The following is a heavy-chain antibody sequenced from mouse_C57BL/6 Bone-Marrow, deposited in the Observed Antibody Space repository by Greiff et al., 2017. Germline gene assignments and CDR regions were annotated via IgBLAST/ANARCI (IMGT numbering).Heavy chain of an antibody. V-gene: IGHV1-15*01. D-gene: IGHD1-1*01. Sequence: QVQLQQSGAELVRPGASVTLSCKASGYTFTDYEMHWVKQTPVHGLEWIGAIDPETGGTAYNQKFKGKAILTADKSSSTAYLELRSRTSEDSAVYYCTLYGSYYFDYWGQGTTLTVSS. CDR1: GYTFTDYE. CDR2: IDPETGGT. J-gene: IGHJ2*01. CDR3: TLYGSYYFDY.